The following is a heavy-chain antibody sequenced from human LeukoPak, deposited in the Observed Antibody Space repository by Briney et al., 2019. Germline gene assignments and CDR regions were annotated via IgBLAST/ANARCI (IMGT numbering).Heavy chain of an antibody. CDR3: AREGYDFWSGTGGV. D-gene: IGHD3-3*01. CDR1: GFTFDDYA. Sequence: PGRSLRLSCAASGFTFDDYAMHWVRQAPGKGLEWVSGISWNSGSIGYADSVKGRFTISRDNAKNSLYLQMNSLRAEDTAVYYCAREGYDFWSGTGGVWGKGTTVTVSS. V-gene: IGHV3-9*01. J-gene: IGHJ6*04. CDR2: ISWNSGSI.